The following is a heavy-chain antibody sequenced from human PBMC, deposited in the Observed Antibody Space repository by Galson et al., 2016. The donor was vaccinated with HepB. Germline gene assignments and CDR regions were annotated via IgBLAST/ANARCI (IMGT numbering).Heavy chain of an antibody. J-gene: IGHJ4*02. V-gene: IGHV3-23*01. CDR1: GFTFSSYA. D-gene: IGHD3-22*01. CDR3: AKEAGDYYDSSGYYSGADY. CDR2: ISGSGRST. Sequence: SLRLSCAASGFTFSSYAMSWVRQAPWKGLEWVSAISGSGRSTYYADSVKGRFTISRDNSKNTLYLQMNSLRAEDTAVYYCAKEAGDYYDSSGYYSGADYWGQGALVTVSS.